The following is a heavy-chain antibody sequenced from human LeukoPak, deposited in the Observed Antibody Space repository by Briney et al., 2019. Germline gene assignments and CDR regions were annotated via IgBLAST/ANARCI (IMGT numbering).Heavy chain of an antibody. D-gene: IGHD3-22*01. CDR2: ISYDGSNK. Sequence: GRSLRLSCAASGFTFSSYAMQWVRQAPGKGLEWVAFISYDGSNKYYADSVKGRFTISRDNSKNTLYLQMNSLRAEDTAVYYCASHTYYDSSGYYYDYWGQGTLVTVSS. J-gene: IGHJ4*02. V-gene: IGHV3-30*04. CDR3: ASHTYYDSSGYYYDY. CDR1: GFTFSSYA.